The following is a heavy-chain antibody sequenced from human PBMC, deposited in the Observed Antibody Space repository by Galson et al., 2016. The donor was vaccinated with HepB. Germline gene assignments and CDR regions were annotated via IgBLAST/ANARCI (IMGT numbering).Heavy chain of an antibody. Sequence: SLRLSCAASGFTFSSYGMHWVRQAPGKGLEWVAVITYDGLTKYYADSVKGRFTISRDNSKNTLYLQMNSLRGEETALYYCAKDLEYGDYLFDYWGQGTLVTVSS. J-gene: IGHJ4*02. V-gene: IGHV3-30*18. D-gene: IGHD4-17*01. CDR3: AKDLEYGDYLFDY. CDR1: GFTFSSYG. CDR2: ITYDGLTK.